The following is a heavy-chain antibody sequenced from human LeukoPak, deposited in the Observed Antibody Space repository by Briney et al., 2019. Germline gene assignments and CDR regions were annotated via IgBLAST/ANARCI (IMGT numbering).Heavy chain of an antibody. D-gene: IGHD3-22*01. V-gene: IGHV3-30*18. J-gene: IGHJ4*02. CDR1: GFTFSRHD. CDR3: AKGYGFDSSGSEHYFEN. Sequence: GGSLRLSCAASGFTFSRHDMNWVRQAPGKGLEWVAVISYDGSNKYYAESVKGRFTISRDNSKNTLYLQMNSLRAEDTALYYCAKGYGFDSSGSEHYFENWGQGILVTVSS. CDR2: ISYDGSNK.